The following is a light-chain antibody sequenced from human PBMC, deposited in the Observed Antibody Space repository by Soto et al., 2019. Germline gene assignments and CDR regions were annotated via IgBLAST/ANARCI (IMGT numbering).Light chain of an antibody. Sequence: EVLRSQSPATVAVSTGGGVGGSCRASQSISDTLAWYQQKPGQAPRLLIYGASTRAPGFPARFSGSGSGTDFTLTISSLQSEDFAVYYCQQYNNWPWTCGRGTKVDIK. V-gene: IGKV3-15*01. CDR1: QSISDT. CDR2: GAS. J-gene: IGKJ1*01. CDR3: QQYNNWPWT.